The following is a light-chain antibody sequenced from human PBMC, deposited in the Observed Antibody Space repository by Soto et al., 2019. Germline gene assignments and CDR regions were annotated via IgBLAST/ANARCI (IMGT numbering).Light chain of an antibody. V-gene: IGKV1-33*01. CDR1: QNIRKY. CDR3: KQYDNLPNT. Sequence: DIQMTQSASSLSAFVGDRVTITCQASQNIRKYLNWYQQKPGKAPELLIYDASNLETGVPSRFSGSGSGTDFTLTISSLQPEDSATYYCKQYDNLPNTFGQGTKLEIK. CDR2: DAS. J-gene: IGKJ2*01.